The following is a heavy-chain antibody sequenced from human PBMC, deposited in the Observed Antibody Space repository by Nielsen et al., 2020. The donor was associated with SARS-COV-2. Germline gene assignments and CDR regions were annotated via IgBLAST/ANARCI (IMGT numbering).Heavy chain of an antibody. J-gene: IGHJ4*02. CDR1: GFTFNTYA. CDR2: ISASSANI. D-gene: IGHD5-12*01. V-gene: IGHV3-48*02. Sequence: GGSLRLSCAASGFTFNTYAMNWVRQAAGKGLEWVAYISASSANIHYAASVNGRFTVSRDTAKNSLYLQMNNLRDEDTAVYYCASDPSYASSWLPYFYFWGQGTLVTVSS. CDR3: ASDPSYASSWLPYFYF.